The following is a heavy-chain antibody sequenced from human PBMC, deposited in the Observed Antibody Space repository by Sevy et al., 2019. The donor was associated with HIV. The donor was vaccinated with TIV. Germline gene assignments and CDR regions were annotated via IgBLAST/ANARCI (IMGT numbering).Heavy chain of an antibody. Sequence: SETLSLTCTVSGGSISSGDYYWSWIRQPPGKGLEWIGYIYYSGSTYYNPSLKSRVTISVDTSKNQFSLKLSSVTAADTAVYYCARDSSATFLYYYGMDVWGQGTTVTVPS. J-gene: IGHJ6*02. CDR1: GGSISSGDYY. V-gene: IGHV4-30-4*01. CDR3: ARDSSATFLYYYGMDV. D-gene: IGHD2-2*01. CDR2: IYYSGST.